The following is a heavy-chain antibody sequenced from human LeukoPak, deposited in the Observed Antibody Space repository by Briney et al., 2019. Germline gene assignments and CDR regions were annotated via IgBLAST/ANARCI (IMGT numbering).Heavy chain of an antibody. CDR2: IYPGDSDT. D-gene: IGHD3-10*01. Sequence: GESLKISCKGSGYSFTSYWIGWVRQMPGKGLEWMGIIYPGDSDTRYSPSFQGQVTISADKSISTAYLQWSSLKASDTAMYYRASGQYYYGSGRPRGYFDYWGQGTLVTVSS. V-gene: IGHV5-51*01. J-gene: IGHJ4*02. CDR3: ASGQYYYGSGRPRGYFDY. CDR1: GYSFTSYW.